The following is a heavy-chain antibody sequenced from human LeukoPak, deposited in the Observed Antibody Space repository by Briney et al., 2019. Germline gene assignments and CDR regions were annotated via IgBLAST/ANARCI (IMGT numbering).Heavy chain of an antibody. CDR2: IIPIFGTA. CDR3: ARGPVVGGDIVVVPADTPDAFDI. V-gene: IGHV1-69*05. CDR1: GYTFTSYD. D-gene: IGHD2-2*01. J-gene: IGHJ3*02. Sequence: GASVKVSCKASGYTFTSYDINWVRQAPGQGLEWMGGIIPIFGTANYAQKCQGRVTITTDESTSTAYMELSSLRSEDTAVYYCARGPVVGGDIVVVPADTPDAFDIWGQGTMVTVSS.